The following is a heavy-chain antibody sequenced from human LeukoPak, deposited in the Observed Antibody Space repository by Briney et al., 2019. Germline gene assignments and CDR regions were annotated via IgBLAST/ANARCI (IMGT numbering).Heavy chain of an antibody. Sequence: RSETLSLTRTVSGGSISSYYWSCIRQPPGEGLEWIGYINYSGSTNYNPSLKSRVTISVDTSKNQFSLKLTSVTAADTAVYYCARAKAGTIYYFDYWGQGTLVTVSS. V-gene: IGHV4-59*01. J-gene: IGHJ4*02. CDR2: INYSGST. CDR1: GGSISSYY. D-gene: IGHD1/OR15-1a*01. CDR3: ARAKAGTIYYFDY.